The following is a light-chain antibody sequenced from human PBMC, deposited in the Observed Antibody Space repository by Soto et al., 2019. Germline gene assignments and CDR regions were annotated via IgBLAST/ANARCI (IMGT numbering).Light chain of an antibody. CDR3: ETWDSNTRV. CDR1: RGHRSYI. V-gene: IGLV4-60*02. CDR2: LEGSGSY. J-gene: IGLJ1*01. Sequence: QPVLTQSSSASASLGSSVKLTCTLSRGHRSYIIAWHQQQPGKAPRYLMKLEGSGSYNKGSGVPDRFSGSSSGADRYLTISNLQFEDEADYYCETWDSNTRVFGTGTKLTVL.